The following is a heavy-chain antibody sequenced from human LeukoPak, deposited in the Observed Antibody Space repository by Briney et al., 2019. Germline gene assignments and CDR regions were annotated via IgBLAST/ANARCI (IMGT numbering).Heavy chain of an antibody. Sequence: GGSLRPSCAASVYTFSSYGIHWVRQAPGKGLEWVAFTSYDGINKYYVDSVKGRFTISRDNSKNTLYLQMNSLRPEDTAVYFCAKTTLSVAGNFDYWGQGTLVTVSS. D-gene: IGHD6-19*01. CDR3: AKTTLSVAGNFDY. V-gene: IGHV3-30*18. CDR1: VYTFSSYG. CDR2: TSYDGINK. J-gene: IGHJ4*02.